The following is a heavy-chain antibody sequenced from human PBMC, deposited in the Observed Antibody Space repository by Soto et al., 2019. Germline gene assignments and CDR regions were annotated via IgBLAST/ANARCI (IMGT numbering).Heavy chain of an antibody. CDR3: ARREDGDFDH. Sequence: EVQLVQSGAEVKKPGESLKISCKGSGYTFSDYWIGWVRQMPGKGLEWMGLVYPGDSQTTYSPSFQGQVTISADKSSSAAYLPWSDLKASDAAIYYCARREDGDFDHWGQGTLVTVSS. CDR2: VYPGDSQT. J-gene: IGHJ4*02. CDR1: GYTFSDYW. V-gene: IGHV5-51*01.